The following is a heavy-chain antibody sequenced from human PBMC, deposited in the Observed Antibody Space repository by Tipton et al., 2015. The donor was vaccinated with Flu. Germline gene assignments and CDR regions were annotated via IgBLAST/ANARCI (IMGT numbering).Heavy chain of an antibody. CDR2: IYYSGDT. D-gene: IGHD1-26*01. CDR1: GGSTSGSSYQ. Sequence: TLSLTCTVSGGSTSGSSYQWGWIRQPPGKGLEWIGTIYYSGDTWSNPSLKSRLTISVDTSNNQFSLRLTSVTAADTAVYYCARLGKTHYYWGQGTLVTVSS. CDR3: ARLGKTHYY. J-gene: IGHJ4*02. V-gene: IGHV4-39*01.